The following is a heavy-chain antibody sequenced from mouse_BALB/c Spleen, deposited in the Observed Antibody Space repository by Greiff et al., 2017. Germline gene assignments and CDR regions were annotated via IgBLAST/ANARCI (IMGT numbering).Heavy chain of an antibody. CDR1: GYAFSSSW. CDR2: IYPGDGDT. Sequence: VQLQQSGPELVKPGASVKISCKASGYAFSSSWMNWVKQRPGQGLEWIGRIYPGDGDTNYNGKFKGKATLTADKSSSTAYMQLSSLTSVDSAVYFCARSAAGTAWFAYWGQGTLVTVSA. CDR3: ARSAAGTAWFAY. J-gene: IGHJ3*01. V-gene: IGHV1-82*01. D-gene: IGHD4-1*01.